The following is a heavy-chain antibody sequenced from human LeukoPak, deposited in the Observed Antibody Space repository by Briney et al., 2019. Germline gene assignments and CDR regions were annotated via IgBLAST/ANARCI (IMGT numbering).Heavy chain of an antibody. V-gene: IGHV3-23*01. D-gene: IGHD2-15*01. CDR1: GFAFSSYA. CDR2: ISGSGDNT. J-gene: IGHJ4*02. Sequence: GGSLRLSCAASGFAFSSYAMNWVRQAPGKGLEWVSVISGSGDNTYYADSVKGRFTISRDTSKNTLYLQVNSLRVEDTAVYYCAKATCASCYWSFDYWGQGTLATVSS. CDR3: AKATCASCYWSFDY.